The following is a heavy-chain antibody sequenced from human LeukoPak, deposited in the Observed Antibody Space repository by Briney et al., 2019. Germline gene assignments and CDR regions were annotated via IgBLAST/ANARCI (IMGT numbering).Heavy chain of an antibody. CDR1: GGSISSYY. D-gene: IGHD6-6*01. J-gene: IGHJ3*02. Sequence: SETLSLTCTVSGGSISSYYWSWIRQPAGKGLEWIGRIYTSGSTNYNPSLKSRVTMSVDTSKNQFSLKLSSVTAADTAVYYCARDRRQLAVNAFGIWGQGTMVTVSS. CDR2: IYTSGST. V-gene: IGHV4-4*07. CDR3: ARDRRQLAVNAFGI.